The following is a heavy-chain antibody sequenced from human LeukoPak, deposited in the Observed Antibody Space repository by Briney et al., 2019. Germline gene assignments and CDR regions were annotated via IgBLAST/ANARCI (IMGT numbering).Heavy chain of an antibody. D-gene: IGHD5-18*01. CDR2: IYPGDPDT. Sequence: GESLKISCKTSGYSFTTYWIGWVRQMPGKGLEWMGIIYPGDPDTRYSPSFQGQVTISADTSISTAYLQWSSLKASDSAMYYCARQSQGGNSKWHYYWGQGTLVTVSS. CDR3: ARQSQGGNSKWHYY. J-gene: IGHJ4*02. CDR1: GYSFTTYW. V-gene: IGHV5-51*01.